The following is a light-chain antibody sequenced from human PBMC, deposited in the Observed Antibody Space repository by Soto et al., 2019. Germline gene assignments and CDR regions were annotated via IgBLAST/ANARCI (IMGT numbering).Light chain of an antibody. J-gene: IGLJ1*01. CDR2: RNN. CDR3: AAWDDSLSGLYV. V-gene: IGLV1-47*01. CDR1: SSNIGSNY. Sequence: QSVLTQPPSASGTPGQRVTISCSGSSSNIGSNYVYWYQQLPGTAPKLLIYRNNQRPSGVPDRFSGSKSGTSASLAISGLRSEDEAAYYCAAWDDSLSGLYVFGTGTKVTVL.